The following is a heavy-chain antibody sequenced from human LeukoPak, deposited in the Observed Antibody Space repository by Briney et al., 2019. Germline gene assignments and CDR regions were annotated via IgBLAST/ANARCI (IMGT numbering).Heavy chain of an antibody. CDR3: ARVTAVYYGMDV. V-gene: IGHV4-59*01. Sequence: SETLSLTCTVSGGSISSYYWSWIRQPPGKGLEWIGYIYYSGSTNYNPSLKSRVTISVDTSKNQFSLKLSSVTAAGTAVYYCARVTAVYYGMDVWAKGPRSPSP. CDR1: GGSISSYY. J-gene: IGHJ6*02. D-gene: IGHD6-19*01. CDR2: IYYSGST.